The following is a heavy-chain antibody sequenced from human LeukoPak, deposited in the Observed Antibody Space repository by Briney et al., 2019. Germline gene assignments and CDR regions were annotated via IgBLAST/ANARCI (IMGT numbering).Heavy chain of an antibody. D-gene: IGHD2-2*01. V-gene: IGHV4-61*01. J-gene: IGHJ6*02. CDR3: AGEGPAANYYYGMDV. CDR2: IYYSGST. CDR1: GGSISSSNYY. Sequence: PSETLSLTCTVSGGSISSSNYYWGWIRQPPGKGLEWIGYIYYSGSTNYNPSLKSRVTISVDTSKNQFSLKLSSVTAADTAVYYCAGEGPAANYYYGMDVWGQGTTVTVSS.